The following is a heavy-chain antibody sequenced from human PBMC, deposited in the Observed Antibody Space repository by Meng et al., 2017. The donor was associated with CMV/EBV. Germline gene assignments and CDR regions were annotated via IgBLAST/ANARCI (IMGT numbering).Heavy chain of an antibody. CDR1: GYTFTGYY. V-gene: IGHV1-2*02. J-gene: IGHJ5*02. CDR3: ARSPTNQEDSSSWYSLIQDWFDP. Sequence: ASVKVSCKASGYTFTGYYMHWVRQAPGQGLEWMGWINPNSGGTNYAQKFQGRVTMTGDTSISTAYMELSRLRSDDTAVYYCARSPTNQEDSSSWYSLIQDWFDPWGQGTLVTVSS. D-gene: IGHD6-13*01. CDR2: INPNSGGT.